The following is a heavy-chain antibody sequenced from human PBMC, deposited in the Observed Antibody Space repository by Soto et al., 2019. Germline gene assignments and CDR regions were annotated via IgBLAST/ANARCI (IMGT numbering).Heavy chain of an antibody. CDR1: GGSISSGGYY. CDR3: ARAVVTVTIFTYGMDF. D-gene: IGHD4-17*01. Sequence: QVQLQESGPGLVKPSQTLSLTCTVSGGSISSGGYYWSWIRQHPGKGLEWIGHIYYSGSTYYNPSLKSRVTISVDTTKKQFSLKLSSVTAADTAVYYCARAVVTVTIFTYGMDFWGQGTTVTASS. V-gene: IGHV4-31*03. J-gene: IGHJ6*02. CDR2: IYYSGST.